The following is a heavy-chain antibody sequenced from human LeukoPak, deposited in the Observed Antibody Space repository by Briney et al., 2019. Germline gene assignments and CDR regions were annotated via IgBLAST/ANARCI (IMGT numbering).Heavy chain of an antibody. D-gene: IGHD3-22*01. CDR3: ARAEYYYDSSGYSPSFDY. J-gene: IGHJ4*02. CDR2: ITSGGTI. V-gene: IGHV3-48*01. Sequence: GESLRLSCAASGFTFSSYGMSWVRQAPGKGLEWLSHITSGGTIYYADSVKGRFTISRDNAKSSLYLQMSSLRAEDTAVYYCARAEYYYDSSGYSPSFDYWGQGTLVTVSS. CDR1: GFTFSSYG.